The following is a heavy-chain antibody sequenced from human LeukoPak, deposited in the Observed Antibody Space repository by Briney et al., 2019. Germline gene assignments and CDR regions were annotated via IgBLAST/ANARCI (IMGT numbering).Heavy chain of an antibody. J-gene: IGHJ4*02. D-gene: IGHD3-3*02. CDR1: GDSITNRRY. Sequence: SETLSLTCTVSGDSITNRRYWSWIRQPPGKGLEWIGYLRHSGNTNHNSSFKGRVTFSLDTSKNQFSLILRSVTAADTAIYFCARESSTTQTNLFDYWGQGTLVTVSS. CDR3: ARESSTTQTNLFDY. V-gene: IGHV4-59*11. CDR2: LRHSGNT.